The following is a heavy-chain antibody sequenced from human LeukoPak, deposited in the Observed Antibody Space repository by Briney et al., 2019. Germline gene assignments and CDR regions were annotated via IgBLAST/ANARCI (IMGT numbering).Heavy chain of an antibody. Sequence: PGESLKISCKGSGYSFASYWIGWVRQMPGKGLEWMGIIYPGDSDTRYSPSFQGQVTISADKSISTAYLQWSSLKASDTAMYYCARDITIFGVIPGPRKGAFDIWGQGTMVTVSS. D-gene: IGHD3-3*01. CDR2: IYPGDSDT. V-gene: IGHV5-51*01. J-gene: IGHJ3*02. CDR3: ARDITIFGVIPGPRKGAFDI. CDR1: GYSFASYW.